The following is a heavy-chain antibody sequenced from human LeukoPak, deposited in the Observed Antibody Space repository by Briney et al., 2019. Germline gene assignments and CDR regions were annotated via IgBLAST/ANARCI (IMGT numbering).Heavy chain of an antibody. V-gene: IGHV4-59*11. CDR2: IYYSGST. J-gene: IGHJ6*03. CDR1: GGSISSHY. CDR3: ARGGAGLYYYMDV. Sequence: SETLSLTCTVSGGSISSHYWSWIRQPPGKGLEWIGYIYYSGSTNYNPSLKSRVTISVDTSKNQFSLKLSSMTAADTAVYYCARGGAGLYYYMDVWGKGTTVTVSS.